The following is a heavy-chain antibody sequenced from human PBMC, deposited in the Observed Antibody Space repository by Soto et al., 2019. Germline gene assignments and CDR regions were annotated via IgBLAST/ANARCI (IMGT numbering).Heavy chain of an antibody. V-gene: IGHV3-30*18. CDR3: VKLMFDHDSSGFSGDY. CDR2: ISFQGTND. D-gene: IGHD3-22*01. J-gene: IGHJ4*02. CDR1: GFNFNNYG. Sequence: QVQLVESGGGVVQPGGSLRLSCAGSGFNFNNYGMYWVRQAPGKGLEWVAFISFQGTNDYYAEAVKGRFTISKDYSKKALLLQMNSLRADDTAMYYCVKLMFDHDSSGFSGDYWGQGTLVTVS.